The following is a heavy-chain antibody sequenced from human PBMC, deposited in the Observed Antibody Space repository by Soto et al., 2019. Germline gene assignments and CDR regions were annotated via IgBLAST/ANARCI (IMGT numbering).Heavy chain of an antibody. J-gene: IGHJ6*02. D-gene: IGHD3-10*01. CDR1: GFSFSTTGMG. CDR3: VHRNYYGSGRLDVAV. Sequence: QITLKESGPTLVRPTETLTLTCSFSGFSFSTTGMGVGWVRQPPGEALEWLALLYWADDKRYSPSLKSRLTITADTSKNPVVLIMTSMDVVDTATYYCVHRNYYGSGRLDVAVWGQGITVTVSS. CDR2: LYWADDK. V-gene: IGHV2-5*02.